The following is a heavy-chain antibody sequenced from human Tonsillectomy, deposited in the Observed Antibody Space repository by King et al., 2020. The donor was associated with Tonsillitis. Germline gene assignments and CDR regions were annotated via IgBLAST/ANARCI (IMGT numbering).Heavy chain of an antibody. CDR2: ISYDGRKK. Sequence: VQLVESGGGVVQPGRSLRLSCAPSGFTFSSYGMHWVRQAPGKGLEWVAVISYDGRKKYYVDSVKGRFTISRDNSKNKLYLQMNSLRAEDTAVYYCARDRDDYIFDYWGQGTLVTVSS. D-gene: IGHD4/OR15-4a*01. CDR1: GFTFSSYG. CDR3: ARDRDDYIFDY. V-gene: IGHV3-33*05. J-gene: IGHJ4*02.